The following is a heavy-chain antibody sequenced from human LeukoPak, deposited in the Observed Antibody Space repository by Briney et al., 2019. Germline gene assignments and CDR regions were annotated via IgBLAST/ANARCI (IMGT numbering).Heavy chain of an antibody. D-gene: IGHD2-21*02. J-gene: IGHJ6*03. CDR1: GGSVSGDS. CDR2: IYYTGGN. Sequence: SQTLSLTCTVSGGSVSGDSCTCIRQPAGKGLGWKGYIYYTGGNNYNPSLKSRVAMSVDTSNNQFSLKMTSVSAADTAGYDCARNGFRAYCGDGWYSDYMDVWGQGTTVTVAS. V-gene: IGHV4-59*02. CDR3: ARNGFRAYCGDGWYSDYMDV.